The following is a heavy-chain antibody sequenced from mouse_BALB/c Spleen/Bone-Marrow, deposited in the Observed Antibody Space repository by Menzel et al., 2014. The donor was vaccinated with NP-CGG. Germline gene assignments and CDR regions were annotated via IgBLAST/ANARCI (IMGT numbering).Heavy chain of an antibody. CDR3: ARDGDYKYAWFAY. CDR1: GFTFSDYY. D-gene: IGHD2-14*01. J-gene: IGHJ3*01. V-gene: IGHV5-4*02. Sequence: EVKLMESGGDLVKPGGSLKLSCAASGFTFSDYYMYWVRQTPEKRLEWVATISDGGSYTYYPDSVKGRFTISRDNAKNNLYLHMSSLKSEDTAMYHCARDGDYKYAWFAYWGQGTLVTVSA. CDR2: ISDGGSYT.